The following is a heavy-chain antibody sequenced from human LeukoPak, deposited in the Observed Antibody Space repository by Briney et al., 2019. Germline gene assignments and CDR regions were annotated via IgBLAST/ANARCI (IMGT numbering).Heavy chain of an antibody. Sequence: PGGSLRLSCAASGFTPSSYEMNWVRQAPGKGLEWISYISRSGTATLYADSVKGRFTISRDNAKNSLYLLMNSLGAEDTAVYYCTRGQWLDVWDFWGQGTLVTVSS. V-gene: IGHV3-48*03. D-gene: IGHD6-19*01. CDR1: GFTPSSYE. CDR2: ISRSGTAT. CDR3: TRGQWLDVWDF. J-gene: IGHJ4*02.